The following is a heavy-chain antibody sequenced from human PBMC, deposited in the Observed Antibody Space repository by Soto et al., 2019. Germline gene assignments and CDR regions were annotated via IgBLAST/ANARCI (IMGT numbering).Heavy chain of an antibody. CDR2: IIPIFGTA. CDR3: TRTAGADIVLGPAAMLYNWFDP. V-gene: IGHV1-69*12. CDR1: GGTFSSFA. Sequence: QVQLVQSGAAVKKPGSSVKVSCKASGGTFSSFAISWVRQAPGQGLEWMGGIIPIFGTANYAQKFQGRVTITADESTSTDYMERRSMRSEDTAVYYCTRTAGADIVLGPAAMLYNWFDPWGQGTLVTVSS. J-gene: IGHJ5*02. D-gene: IGHD2-2*01.